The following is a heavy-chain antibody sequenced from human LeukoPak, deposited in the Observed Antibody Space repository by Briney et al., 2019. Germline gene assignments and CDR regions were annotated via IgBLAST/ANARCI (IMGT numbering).Heavy chain of an antibody. D-gene: IGHD3-16*01. Sequence: VKVSCKASGGTFSSYAISWVRQAPGQGLEWMGGIIPIFGTANYAQKFQGRVTMTRNTSISTAYMELRSLRSEDTAVYYCARAPIWGGMVTYYYMDVWGKGTTVTIS. CDR2: IIPIFGTA. V-gene: IGHV1-69*05. CDR1: GGTFSSYA. J-gene: IGHJ6*03. CDR3: ARAPIWGGMVTYYYMDV.